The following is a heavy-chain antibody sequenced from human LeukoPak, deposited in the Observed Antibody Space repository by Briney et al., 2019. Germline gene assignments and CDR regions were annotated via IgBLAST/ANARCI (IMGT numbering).Heavy chain of an antibody. Sequence: PGGSLRLSCAASGFTFSSYGMHWVRQAPGKGLEWVAFIRYDGSNKYYADSVKGRFTISRDNSKNTAYLQMNSLKTEDTAVYYCTRCVRLGELSLDYWGQETLVTVSS. CDR1: GFTFSSYG. V-gene: IGHV3-30*02. J-gene: IGHJ4*02. CDR2: IRYDGSNK. D-gene: IGHD3-16*02. CDR3: TRCVRLGELSLDY.